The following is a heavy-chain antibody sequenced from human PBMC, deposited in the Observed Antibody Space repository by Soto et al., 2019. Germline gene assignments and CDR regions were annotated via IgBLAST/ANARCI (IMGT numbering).Heavy chain of an antibody. CDR2: INAGNGNT. J-gene: IGHJ5*02. Sequence: QVQLVQSGAEVKKPGASVKVSCKASGYTFTSYAMHWVRQAPGQRLEWMGWINAGNGNTKYSQKFQGRVTITRDTSGXTAYMELSSLRSEDTAVYYCARGSIAAARYNWFDPWGQGTLVTVSS. D-gene: IGHD6-13*01. CDR3: ARGSIAAARYNWFDP. V-gene: IGHV1-3*01. CDR1: GYTFTSYA.